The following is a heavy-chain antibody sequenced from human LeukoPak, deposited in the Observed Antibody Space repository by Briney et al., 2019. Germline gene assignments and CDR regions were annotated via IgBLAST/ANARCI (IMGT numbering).Heavy chain of an antibody. CDR2: MSVGGAN. CDR1: DTSINTYY. Sequence: SETLSLTCTVSDTSINTYYWSWIRQPAGKGLEWIGYMSVGGANNYNPSLKSRVSISVDTSKNQFSLRLSSVTAADTALYYCARGFPLYSGTYSDTFDIWGRGTMVTVSS. J-gene: IGHJ3*02. D-gene: IGHD1-26*01. CDR3: ARGFPLYSGTYSDTFDI. V-gene: IGHV4-59*01.